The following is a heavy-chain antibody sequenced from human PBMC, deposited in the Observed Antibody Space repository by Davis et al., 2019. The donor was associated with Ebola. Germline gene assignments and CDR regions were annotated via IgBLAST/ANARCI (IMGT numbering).Heavy chain of an antibody. CDR1: GFTFSSNS. CDR3: VRDPALVVTGGGWFFGL. J-gene: IGHJ2*01. Sequence: GESLKISCAASGFTFSSNSMNWVRQAPGKGLEWVSFISNSSNYIYYADSVKGRFTVSRDNAKNSLYLQMNSLRAEDTAVYYCVRDPALVVTGGGWFFGLWGRGTLVTVSS. CDR2: ISNSSNYI. D-gene: IGHD2-21*02. V-gene: IGHV3-21*01.